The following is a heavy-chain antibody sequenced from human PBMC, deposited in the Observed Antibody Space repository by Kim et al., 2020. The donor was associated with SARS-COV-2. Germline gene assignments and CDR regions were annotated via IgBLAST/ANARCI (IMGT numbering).Heavy chain of an antibody. J-gene: IGHJ5*02. Sequence: SQTLSLTCTVSGGSISSSSYYWGWIRQPPGKGLEWIGTIYYSGSTYYNPSLRSRVTISVDTSKNQFSLRLSSVTAADTAVYYCARIEYYASGTYQYSWFDPWGQGTLVTVSS. D-gene: IGHD3-10*01. V-gene: IGHV4-39*01. CDR3: ARIEYYASGTYQYSWFDP. CDR2: IYYSGST. CDR1: GGSISSSSYY.